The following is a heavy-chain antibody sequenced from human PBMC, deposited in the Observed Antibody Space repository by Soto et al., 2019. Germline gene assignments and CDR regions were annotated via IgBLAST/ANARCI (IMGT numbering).Heavy chain of an antibody. D-gene: IGHD2-2*01. J-gene: IGHJ1*01. CDR1: GDSVSSSSAT. CDR3: GRVTTSPAEFFQH. CDR2: TYYRSKWYN. Sequence: SQTLSLTCAISGDSVSSSSATWHWIRQSPSRGLEWLGRTYYRSKWYNDYAVSVKRRVTINPDTSKNQLSLQLNSVTPEDTAVYYCGRVTTSPAEFFQHWGQGTLVTVSS. V-gene: IGHV6-1*01.